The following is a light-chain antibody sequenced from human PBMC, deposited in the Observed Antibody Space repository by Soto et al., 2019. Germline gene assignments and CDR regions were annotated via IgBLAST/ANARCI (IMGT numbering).Light chain of an antibody. J-gene: IGLJ1*01. V-gene: IGLV2-14*01. Sequence: QSVLTQPASVSGSPGQSITISCTGTSSDVGGYNYVSWYQQHPGKAPKLMIYDVSNRPSGVSNRFSGSKSGNTASLTISGLQAEDEADYYCSSYTSSSTLEVFGTGTXVTVL. CDR3: SSYTSSSTLEV. CDR1: SSDVGGYNY. CDR2: DVS.